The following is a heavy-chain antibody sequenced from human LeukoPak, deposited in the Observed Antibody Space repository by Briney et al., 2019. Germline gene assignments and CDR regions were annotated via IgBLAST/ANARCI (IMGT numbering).Heavy chain of an antibody. V-gene: IGHV4-34*01. CDR3: ARDAYSSSSGDAFDI. J-gene: IGHJ3*02. CDR2: INHSGST. D-gene: IGHD6-6*01. Sequence: SETLSLTCAVYGGSFSGYYWSWIRQPPGKGLEWIGEINHSGSTNYNPSLKSRVTTSVDTSKNQFSLKLSSVTAADTAVYYCARDAYSSSSGDAFDIWGQGTMVTVSS. CDR1: GGSFSGYY.